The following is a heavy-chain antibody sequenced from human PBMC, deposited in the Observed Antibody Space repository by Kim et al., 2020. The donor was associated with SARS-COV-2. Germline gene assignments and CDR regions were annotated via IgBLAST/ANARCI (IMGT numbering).Heavy chain of an antibody. CDR2: IIPILGIA. CDR3: ARGTKMAASVYYYYYGMDV. J-gene: IGHJ6*02. D-gene: IGHD6-25*01. CDR1: GGTFSSYA. V-gene: IGHV1-69*04. Sequence: SVKVSCKASGGTFSSYAISWVRQAPGQGLEWMGRIIPILGIANYAQKFQGRVTITADKSTSTAYMELSSLRSEDTAVYYCARGTKMAASVYYYYYGMDVWGQGTTVTVSS.